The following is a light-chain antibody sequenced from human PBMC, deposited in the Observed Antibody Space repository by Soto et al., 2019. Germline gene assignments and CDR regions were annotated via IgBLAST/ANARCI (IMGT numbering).Light chain of an antibody. CDR2: EGS. V-gene: IGLV2-14*01. J-gene: IGLJ1*01. Sequence: QSALTQPASVSGSPGQSITISCTGTSSDVGGYNFVSWYQQHPGKAPNLMIYEGSNRPSGVTNRFSSSKSGHTTSLTISGLQAEAEADYYCSSYTSSSDYVFGTGTKVTFL. CDR1: SSDVGGYNF. CDR3: SSYTSSSDYV.